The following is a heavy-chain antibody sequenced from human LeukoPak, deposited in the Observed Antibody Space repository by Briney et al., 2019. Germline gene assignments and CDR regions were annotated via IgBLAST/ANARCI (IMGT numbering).Heavy chain of an antibody. V-gene: IGHV4-61*02. CDR3: ARNPGSSWYTDDAFDI. J-gene: IGHJ3*02. CDR1: GGSISSGSHY. CDR2: IYNSGST. D-gene: IGHD6-13*01. Sequence: SETLSLTCTGSGGSISSGSHYWSWVRQPAGKGLEWIGRIYNSGSTNYNPSLKSRVTISVDTSKNQFSLKLSSVTAADTAVYYCARNPGSSWYTDDAFDIWGQGTMVTVSS.